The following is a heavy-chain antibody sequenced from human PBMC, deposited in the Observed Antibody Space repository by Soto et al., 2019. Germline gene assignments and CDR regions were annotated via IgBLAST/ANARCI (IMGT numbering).Heavy chain of an antibody. D-gene: IGHD3-22*01. Sequence: GGSLRLSCAASGFTVSSNYVNWVRQAPGKGLEWVSSISSSSSYIYYADSVKGRFTISRDNAKNSLYLQMNSLRAEDTAVYYCARDRFGDSSGYYGYWGQGTLVTVSS. CDR1: GFTVSSNY. J-gene: IGHJ4*02. CDR3: ARDRFGDSSGYYGY. V-gene: IGHV3-21*01. CDR2: ISSSSSYI.